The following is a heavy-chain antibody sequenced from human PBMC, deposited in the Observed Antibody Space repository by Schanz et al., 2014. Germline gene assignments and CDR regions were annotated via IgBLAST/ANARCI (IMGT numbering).Heavy chain of an antibody. V-gene: IGHV3-23*01. Sequence: VQLLQSGGALVQPGGSLRLSCSASGFTFSTYAMSWARQTPGKGLEWVSSITTGGNTYYRDSVKGRFIVSRDNSKNTLHLQMDGLRVEDTAVYYCARDAVALVAEYFMDVWGKGTPVTVSS. CDR2: ITTGGNT. D-gene: IGHD2-15*01. J-gene: IGHJ6*03. CDR3: ARDAVALVAEYFMDV. CDR1: GFTFSTYA.